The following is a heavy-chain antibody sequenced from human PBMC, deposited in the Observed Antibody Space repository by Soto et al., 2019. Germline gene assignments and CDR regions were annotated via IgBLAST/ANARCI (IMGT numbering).Heavy chain of an antibody. D-gene: IGHD3-10*01. CDR1: GYSFTSYW. Sequence: GESLKISCKGSGYSFTSYWISWVHQMPGKGLGWMGRIDPSDSYTNYSPSFQGHVTISADKSISTAYLQWSSLKASDTAMYYCAGQEYYYGSGSYDQTYYYYYGMDVWGQGTTVTVSS. CDR3: AGQEYYYGSGSYDQTYYYYYGMDV. J-gene: IGHJ6*02. CDR2: IDPSDSYT. V-gene: IGHV5-10-1*01.